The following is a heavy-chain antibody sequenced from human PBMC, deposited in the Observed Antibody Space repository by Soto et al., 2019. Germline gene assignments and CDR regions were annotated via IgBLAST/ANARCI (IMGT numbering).Heavy chain of an antibody. J-gene: IGHJ5*02. CDR1: GGSISSGGYY. CDR2: IYYSGST. V-gene: IGHV4-31*03. Sequence: QVQLQESGPGLVKPSQTLSLTCTVSGGSISSGGYYWSWIRQHPGKGLEWIGYIYYSGSTYYNPSLKGRVTIAVDTSKNRFSLKLGSVTAADTAVYYCARDRGWGSGGARWFDPWGQGTLVTVSS. CDR3: ARDRGWGSGGARWFDP. D-gene: IGHD3-16*01.